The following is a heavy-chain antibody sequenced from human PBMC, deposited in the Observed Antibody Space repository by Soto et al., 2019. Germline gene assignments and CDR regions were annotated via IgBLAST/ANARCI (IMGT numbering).Heavy chain of an antibody. D-gene: IGHD4-17*01. V-gene: IGHV4-38-2*02. CDR1: GYSISSGYY. J-gene: IGHJ6*02. CDR3: ARDLVSDYGDLIAMDV. CDR2: IYHSGST. Sequence: NPSETLSLTCAVSGYSISSGYYWGWIRQPPGKGLEWIGSIYHSGSTYYNPSLKSRVTISVDTSRNQFSLKLSSVTAADTAVYYCARDLVSDYGDLIAMDVWGQGTTVTVSS.